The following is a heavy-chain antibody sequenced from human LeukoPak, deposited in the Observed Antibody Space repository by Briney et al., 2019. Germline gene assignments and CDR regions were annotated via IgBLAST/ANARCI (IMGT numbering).Heavy chain of an antibody. D-gene: IGHD2-2*01. V-gene: IGHV1-18*01. CDR1: GYTFTSYG. CDR3: AREVVVPAASHSGRYDY. J-gene: IGHJ4*02. Sequence: ASVKVSCKASGYTFTSYGISWVRQAPGQGLEWMGWISAYNGNTNYAQKLQGRVTMTTDTSTSTAYMELRSLRSDDTAVYYCAREVVVPAASHSGRYDYWGQGTLVTVSS. CDR2: ISAYNGNT.